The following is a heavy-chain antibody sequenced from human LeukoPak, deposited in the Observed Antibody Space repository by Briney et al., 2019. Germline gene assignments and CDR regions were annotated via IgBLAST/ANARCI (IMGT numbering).Heavy chain of an antibody. Sequence: SETLSLTCTVSGGSISSSSYYWGWIRQPPGKGLEWIGYIYYSGSTNYNPSLKSRVTISVDTSKNQFSLKLSSVTAADTAVYYCARKLYSSSWYKAFDIWGQGTMVTVSS. CDR1: GGSISSSSYY. CDR2: IYYSGST. CDR3: ARKLYSSSWYKAFDI. V-gene: IGHV4-61*05. D-gene: IGHD6-13*01. J-gene: IGHJ3*02.